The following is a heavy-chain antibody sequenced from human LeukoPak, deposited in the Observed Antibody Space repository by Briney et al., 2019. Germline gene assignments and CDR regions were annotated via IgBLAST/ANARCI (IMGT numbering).Heavy chain of an antibody. D-gene: IGHD6-13*01. V-gene: IGHV3-23*01. J-gene: IGHJ4*02. CDR1: GFTLSSNW. Sequence: GGSLRLSCGASGFTLSSNWMTWVRQAPGKGLEWVSAISGSGGSTYYADSVKGRFTISRDNSKNTLYLQMNSLRAEDTAVYYCANLPGYSSSWYPFDYWGQGTLVTVSS. CDR2: ISGSGGST. CDR3: ANLPGYSSSWYPFDY.